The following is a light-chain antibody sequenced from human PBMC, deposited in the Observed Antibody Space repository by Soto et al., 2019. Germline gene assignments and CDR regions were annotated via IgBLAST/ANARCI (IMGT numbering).Light chain of an antibody. J-gene: IGKJ1*01. CDR3: KQYGSSPAT. Sequence: EIVLTQSPGTLTLSPGERATLSCRASQSVSSSYLAWYQQKPGQPPRLLIYGASSRATGIPDRFSGSGSGTDFTLTISRLEPEDFAVYYCKQYGSSPATFGQGTKVEIK. CDR2: GAS. CDR1: QSVSSSY. V-gene: IGKV3-20*01.